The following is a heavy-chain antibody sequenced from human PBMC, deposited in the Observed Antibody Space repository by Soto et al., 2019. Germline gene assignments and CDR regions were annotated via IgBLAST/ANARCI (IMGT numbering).Heavy chain of an antibody. V-gene: IGHV4-59*01. CDR1: GGSISSYY. Sequence: SETLSLTCTVSGGSISSYYWSWIRQPPGKGLEWIGYIYYSGSTNYNPSLKSRVTISVDTSKNQFSLRLSSVTAADTAVSYCGRHLHRITISKGWGKGTLVTVSS. CDR3: GRHLHRITISKG. D-gene: IGHD3-3*01. J-gene: IGHJ4*02. CDR2: IYYSGST.